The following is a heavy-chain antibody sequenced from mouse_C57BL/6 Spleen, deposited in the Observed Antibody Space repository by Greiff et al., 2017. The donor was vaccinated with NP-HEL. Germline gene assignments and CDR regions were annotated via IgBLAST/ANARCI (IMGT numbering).Heavy chain of an antibody. CDR2: INPNYGTT. CDR1: GYSFTDYN. D-gene: IGHD1-1*01. Sequence: VQLQQSGPELVKPGASVKISCKASGYSFTDYNMNWVKQSNGKSLEWIGVINPNYGTTSYNQKFKGKATLTVDQSSSTAYMQLNSLTSEDSAGYYCARGGYYGSSYDFDYWGQGTTLTGSS. J-gene: IGHJ2*01. V-gene: IGHV1-39*01. CDR3: ARGGYYGSSYDFDY.